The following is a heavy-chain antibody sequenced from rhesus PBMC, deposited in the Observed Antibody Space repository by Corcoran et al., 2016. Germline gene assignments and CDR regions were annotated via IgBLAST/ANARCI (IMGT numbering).Heavy chain of an antibody. CDR1: GDSVSSSNW. V-gene: IGHV4-65*01. CDR3: ASQPYSGSWNYFDY. Sequence: QVQLQESGPGLVKPSETLSLTCAVSGDSVSSSNWWSWIRQPPGKGLECIGYISGSSGSTYYNPSPNSRFTISRDTSKNQFALKLSSVTAADTAVYYCASQPYSGSWNYFDYWGQGVLVTVSS. D-gene: IGHD6-25*01. CDR2: ISGSSGST. J-gene: IGHJ4*01.